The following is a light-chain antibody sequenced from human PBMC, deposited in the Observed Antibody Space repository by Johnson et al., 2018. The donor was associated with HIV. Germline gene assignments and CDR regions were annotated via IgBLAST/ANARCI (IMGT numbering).Light chain of an antibody. J-gene: IGLJ1*01. CDR3: GTWDSSLSAGV. CDR2: ENN. CDR1: SSNIGNNY. Sequence: QSVLTQPPSVSAAPGQKVTISCSGSSSNIGNNYVSWYQQLPGTAPKLLIYENNKRPSGIPDRFSGSKSATSATLGLTGLQTGDEADYYCGTWDSSLSAGVFGAGTKVTVL. V-gene: IGLV1-51*02.